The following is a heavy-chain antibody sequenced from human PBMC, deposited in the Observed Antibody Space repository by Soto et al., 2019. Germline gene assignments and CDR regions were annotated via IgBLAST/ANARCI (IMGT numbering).Heavy chain of an antibody. CDR2: INPSGGST. D-gene: IGHD6-13*01. J-gene: IGHJ4*02. CDR3: ARDPKRAQGYSSSWYPTPNYYFDY. CDR1: GYTFTSYY. V-gene: IGHV1-46*01. Sequence: ASVKVSCKASGYTFTSYYMHWVRQAPGQGLEWMGIINPSGGSTSYAQKFQGRVTMTRDTSTSTVYMELSSLRSEDTAVYYCARDPKRAQGYSSSWYPTPNYYFDYWGQGTLVTVSS.